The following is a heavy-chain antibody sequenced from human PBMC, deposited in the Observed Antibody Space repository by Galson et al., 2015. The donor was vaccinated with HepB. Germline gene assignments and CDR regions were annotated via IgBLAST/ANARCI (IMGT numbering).Heavy chain of an antibody. CDR1: GFTFSSYA. CDR2: ISYDGSNK. V-gene: IGHV3-30-3*01. CDR3: ARDPGYLGYYDSSVLKPDYYYYGMDV. D-gene: IGHD3-22*01. J-gene: IGHJ6*02. Sequence: SLRLSCAASGFTFSSYAMHWVRQAPGKGLEWVAVISYDGSNKYYADSVKGRFTISRDNSKNTLYLQMNSLRAEDTAVYYCARDPGYLGYYDSSVLKPDYYYYGMDVWGQGTTVTVSS.